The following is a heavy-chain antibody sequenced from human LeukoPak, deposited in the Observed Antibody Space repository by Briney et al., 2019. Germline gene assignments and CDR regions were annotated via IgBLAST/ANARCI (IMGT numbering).Heavy chain of an antibody. V-gene: IGHV3-9*01. D-gene: IGHD3-22*01. CDR3: AKDIGSYYDSSGSSAFDI. J-gene: IGHJ3*02. CDR2: ISWNSGSI. CDR1: GFTFDDYA. Sequence: GGSLRLSCAASGFTFDDYAMHWVRQAPGKGLEWVSGISWNSGSIGYADSVKGRFTISRDNAKNSLYLQMNSLRAEDTALYYCAKDIGSYYDSSGSSAFDIWGQGTMVTVSS.